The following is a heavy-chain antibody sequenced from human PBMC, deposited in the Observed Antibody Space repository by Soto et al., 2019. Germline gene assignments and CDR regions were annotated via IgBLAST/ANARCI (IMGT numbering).Heavy chain of an antibody. Sequence: SETLSLTCTVSGGSFNNYFWTWIRQPPGKRLEWIGYFYYTGSINYNPSLESRVTISVDTSKNQFSLKLASVTAADTAVYYCARGGDGFDLWGQGKMVTVS. V-gene: IGHV4-59*01. CDR2: FYYTGSI. CDR1: GGSFNNYF. CDR3: ARGGDGFDL. J-gene: IGHJ3*01.